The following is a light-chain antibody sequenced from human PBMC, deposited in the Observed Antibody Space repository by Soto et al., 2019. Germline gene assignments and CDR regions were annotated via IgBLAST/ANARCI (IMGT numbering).Light chain of an antibody. CDR2: GNS. V-gene: IGLV1-40*01. Sequence: LTQPPSVSGAPGQRVTISFTGSSSNIGAGYDVHWYQQLPGTAPKLLIYGNSNRPSGVPDRFSGSKSGTSASLAITGLQAEDEADYYCQSYDSSLSGFYVFGTGTKVTVL. CDR3: QSYDSSLSGFYV. CDR1: SSNIGAGYD. J-gene: IGLJ1*01.